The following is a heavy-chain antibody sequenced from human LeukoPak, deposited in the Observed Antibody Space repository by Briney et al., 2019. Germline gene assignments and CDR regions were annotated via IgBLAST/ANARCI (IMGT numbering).Heavy chain of an antibody. J-gene: IGHJ4*02. Sequence: GGSLRLSCVTSGFTFSYSWMSWVRQAPAKGLEGVAYIKQDGREKYYADSVKGRFTISRDDAKNSLFLQMNGLRVEDTAVYYCARGSGEGYWGQGTLVTVSS. CDR2: IKQDGREK. V-gene: IGHV3-7*01. CDR1: GFTFSYSW. D-gene: IGHD6-25*01. CDR3: ARGSGEGY.